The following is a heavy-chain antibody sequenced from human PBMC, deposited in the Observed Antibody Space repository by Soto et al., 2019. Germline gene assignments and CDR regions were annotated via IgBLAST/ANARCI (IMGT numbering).Heavy chain of an antibody. CDR3: ARESEDLTSNFDY. J-gene: IGHJ4*02. Sequence: GGSLRLSCAVSGFTFTSYSMNWVRQAPGKGLEWASYISSTTNYIYYADSMNGRFTVSRDNAKNSVYLEMNSLSAEDTALYYCARESEDLTSNFDYWGQGTLVTVSS. CDR2: ISSTTNYI. V-gene: IGHV3-21*01. CDR1: GFTFTSYS.